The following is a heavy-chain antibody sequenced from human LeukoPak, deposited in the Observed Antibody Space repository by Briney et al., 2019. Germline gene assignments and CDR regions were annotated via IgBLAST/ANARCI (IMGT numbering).Heavy chain of an antibody. J-gene: IGHJ1*01. Sequence: SETLSLTCTVSGGSISSGDYYWSWIRQPPGKGLEWIGYIYYSGSTYYNPSLKSRVTISVDTSKNQFSLKLSSVTAADTAVYYCARGPWCSSTSCPAEYFQRWGQGTLVTVSS. CDR3: ARGPWCSSTSCPAEYFQR. CDR1: GGSISSGDYY. V-gene: IGHV4-30-4*01. CDR2: IYYSGST. D-gene: IGHD2-2*01.